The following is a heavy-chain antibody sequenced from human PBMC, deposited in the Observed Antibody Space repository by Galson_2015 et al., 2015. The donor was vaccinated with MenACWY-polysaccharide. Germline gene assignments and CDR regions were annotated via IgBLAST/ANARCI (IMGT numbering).Heavy chain of an antibody. CDR2: IKSDGSST. D-gene: IGHD5-12*01. CDR3: ARGYSAYD. J-gene: IGHJ4*02. CDR1: GFTFGDWY. Sequence: SLRLSCAASGFTFGDWYLSWIRQAPGKGLVWVSRIKSDGSSTNYADSVKGRFTISRDNAKNTLYLQMNSLRAEDTALYYCARGYSAYDWGQGTLVTVSA. V-gene: IGHV3-74*01.